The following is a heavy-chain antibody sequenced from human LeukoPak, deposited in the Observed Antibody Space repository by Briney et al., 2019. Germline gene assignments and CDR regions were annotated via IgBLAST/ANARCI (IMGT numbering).Heavy chain of an antibody. CDR2: INHSGST. CDR1: GFTFSSYW. V-gene: IGHV4-34*01. D-gene: IGHD6-19*01. Sequence: GSLRLSCAASGFTFSSYWMSWIRQPPGKGLEWIGEINHSGSTNYNPSLKSRVTISVDTSKNQFSLKLSSVTAADTAVYYCARDGIAVAGTVYWGQGTLVTVSS. CDR3: ARDGIAVAGTVY. J-gene: IGHJ4*02.